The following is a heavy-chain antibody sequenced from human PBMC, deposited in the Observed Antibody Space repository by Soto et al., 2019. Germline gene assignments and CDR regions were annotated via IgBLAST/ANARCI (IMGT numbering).Heavy chain of an antibody. CDR2: ISYDGSNK. CDR1: GFTFSSYG. CDR3: AKIRAIFGVVIISPRRVVDY. Sequence: GGSLRLSCAASGFTFSSYGMHWVRQAPGKGLEWVAVISYDGSNKYYADSVKGRFTISRDNSKNTLYLQMNSLRAEDTAVYYCAKIRAIFGVVIISPRRVVDYWGQGTLVTVSS. J-gene: IGHJ4*02. D-gene: IGHD3-3*01. V-gene: IGHV3-30*18.